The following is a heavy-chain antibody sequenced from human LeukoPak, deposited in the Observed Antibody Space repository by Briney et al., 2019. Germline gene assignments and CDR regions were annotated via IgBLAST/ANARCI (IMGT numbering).Heavy chain of an antibody. CDR3: ARRAFSSGYYYFDC. CDR2: FIPIVSIT. J-gene: IGHJ4*02. CDR1: RATFSKNT. D-gene: IGHD3-22*01. Sequence: SVKLSCKSSRATFSKNTISWVRHAHGQGHELMGGFIPIVSITHYAQKFQGRVTIAADKSTSTAYMELSSLRSEDTAMYYCARRAFSSGYYYFDCWGQGTLVTVSS. V-gene: IGHV1-69*02.